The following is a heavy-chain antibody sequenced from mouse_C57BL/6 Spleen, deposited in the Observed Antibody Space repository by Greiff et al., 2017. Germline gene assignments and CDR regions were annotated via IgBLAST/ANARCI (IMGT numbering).Heavy chain of an antibody. D-gene: IGHD2-2*01. CDR1: GYTFTDHT. CDR3: ARFGLRRESYFDY. J-gene: IGHJ2*01. CDR2: IYPRDGST. Sequence: VQLQQSDAELVKPGASVKISCKVSGYTFTDHTIHWMKQRPEQGLEWIGYIYPRDGSTKYNEKFKGKATLTADKSSSTAYMQLNSLTSEDSSVYFCARFGLRRESYFDYWGQGTTLTVSS. V-gene: IGHV1-78*01.